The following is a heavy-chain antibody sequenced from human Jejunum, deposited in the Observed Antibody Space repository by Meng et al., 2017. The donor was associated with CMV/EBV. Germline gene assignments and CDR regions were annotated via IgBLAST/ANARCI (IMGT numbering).Heavy chain of an antibody. J-gene: IGHJ4*02. CDR3: AGIGDSSGYAKIDY. CDR2: INWSSAGT. Sequence: SGFSFDDYGMTWVRQAPGKGLEWVSGINWSSAGTYYADSVKGRFTISRDNAKNSLYLQMNSLRDEDTALYYCAGIGDSSGYAKIDYWGQGTLVTVSS. V-gene: IGHV3-20*03. CDR1: GFSFDDYG. D-gene: IGHD3-22*01.